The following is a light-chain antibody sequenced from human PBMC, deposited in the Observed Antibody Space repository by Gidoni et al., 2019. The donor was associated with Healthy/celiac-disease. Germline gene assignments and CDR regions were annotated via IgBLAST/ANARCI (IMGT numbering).Light chain of an antibody. J-gene: IGLJ2*01. CDR1: SSDVVSYNL. CDR2: EGS. V-gene: IGLV2-23*03. CDR3: CSYAGSSTFL. Sequence: SALTQPASVSGSPGQSITISCTGTSSDVVSYNLVSWYQQHPGKAPKLMIYEGSKRPSGVSNRFSGSKSGNTASLTISGLQAEDEADYYCCSYAGSSTFLFGGGTKLTVL.